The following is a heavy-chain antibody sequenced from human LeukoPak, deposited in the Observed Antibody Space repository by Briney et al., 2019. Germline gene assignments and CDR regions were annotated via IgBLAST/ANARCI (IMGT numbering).Heavy chain of an antibody. J-gene: IGHJ4*02. CDR1: GGSISSYY. V-gene: IGHV4-59*01. D-gene: IGHD6-19*01. Sequence: SETLSLTCTVSGGSISSYYWSWIRQPPGKGLEWIGYIYYSGSTNYNPSLKSRVTISVDTSKNQFLLKLSSVTAADTAVYYCARGAYSSGWFDYWGQGTLVTVSS. CDR2: IYYSGST. CDR3: ARGAYSSGWFDY.